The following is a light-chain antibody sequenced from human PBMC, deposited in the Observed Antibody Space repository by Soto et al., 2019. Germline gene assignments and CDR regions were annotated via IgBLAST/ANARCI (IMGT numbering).Light chain of an antibody. CDR1: SSNIGAGYD. J-gene: IGLJ2*01. Sequence: QSVLTQPPSVSGAPGQRVTISCTGSSSNIGAGYDVHWYQQLPGTAPKLLTYGNNNRPSGVPDRFSGSKSGTSASLAITGLQAEDEAAYYCQSYDSSLRGVFGGGTKLTVL. V-gene: IGLV1-40*01. CDR2: GNN. CDR3: QSYDSSLRGV.